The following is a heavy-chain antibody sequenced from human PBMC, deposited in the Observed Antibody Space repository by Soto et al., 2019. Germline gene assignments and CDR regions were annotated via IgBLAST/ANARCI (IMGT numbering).Heavy chain of an antibody. J-gene: IGHJ3*02. CDR3: ARDIQSGSPDADAFDI. CDR2: IYYSGST. Sequence: QVQLQESGPGLVKPSQTLSLTCTVSGGSISSGGYYWSWIRQHPGKGLEWIGYIYYSGSTYYNPSLKSRVTISVDTSKNQFSLKLSSVTAADTAVYYCARDIQSGSPDADAFDIWGQGTKVTVSS. CDR1: GGSISSGGYY. D-gene: IGHD2-21*01. V-gene: IGHV4-31*03.